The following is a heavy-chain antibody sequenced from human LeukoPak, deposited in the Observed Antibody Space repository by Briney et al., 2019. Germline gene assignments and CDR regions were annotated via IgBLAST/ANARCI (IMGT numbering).Heavy chain of an antibody. CDR3: ARATYYDYVWGSYLDY. V-gene: IGHV3-66*02. CDR1: GFTVSSNY. D-gene: IGHD3-16*02. CDR2: IYSGGST. Sequence: GGSLRLSCAASGFTVSSNYMSWVRQAPGKGPEWVSVIYSGGSTYYADSVKGRFTISRDNSKNTLYLQMNSLRAEDTAVYYCARATYYDYVWGSYLDYWGQGTLVTVSS. J-gene: IGHJ4*02.